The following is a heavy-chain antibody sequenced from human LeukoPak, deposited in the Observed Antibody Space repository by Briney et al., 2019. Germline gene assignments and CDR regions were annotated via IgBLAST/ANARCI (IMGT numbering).Heavy chain of an antibody. J-gene: IGHJ4*02. V-gene: IGHV4-39*01. D-gene: IGHD6-13*01. Sequence: SETLSLTCTVSGGSISSYYWGWIRQPPGKGLEWIGSIYYSGSTYYNPSLKSRVTISVDTSKNQFSLKLSSVTAADTAVYYCASLTPAPKYSSSWKPFDYWGQGTLVTVSS. CDR2: IYYSGST. CDR3: ASLTPAPKYSSSWKPFDY. CDR1: GGSISSYY.